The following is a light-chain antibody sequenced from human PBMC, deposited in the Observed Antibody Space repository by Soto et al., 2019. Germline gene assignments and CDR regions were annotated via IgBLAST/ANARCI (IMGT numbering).Light chain of an antibody. CDR2: GAS. CDR3: QQYNEWPLT. J-gene: IGKJ4*01. CDR1: QSVNNY. V-gene: IGKV3-15*01. Sequence: EIVMTQSPATLSLSPGERATLSCRASQSVNNYLAWYQQKRGQGPRLLIYGASSRATGTPARFSGSGSGTGFTLTISSLQSEDFAIYYCQQYNEWPLTFGGGTKVEIK.